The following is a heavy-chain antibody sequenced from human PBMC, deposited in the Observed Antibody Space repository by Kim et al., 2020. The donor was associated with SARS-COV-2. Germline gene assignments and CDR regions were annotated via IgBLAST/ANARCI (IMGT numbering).Heavy chain of an antibody. CDR2: IRSKAYGGTT. CDR1: GFTFGDYA. V-gene: IGHV3-49*03. J-gene: IGHJ6*02. D-gene: IGHD4-17*01. Sequence: GGSLRLSCTASGFTFGDYAMSWFRQAPGKGLEWVGFIRSKAYGGTTEYAASVKGRFTISRDDSKSIAYLQMNSLKTEDTAVYYCSTVTTQPYYYYGMDVWGQGTTVTVSS. CDR3: STVTTQPYYYYGMDV.